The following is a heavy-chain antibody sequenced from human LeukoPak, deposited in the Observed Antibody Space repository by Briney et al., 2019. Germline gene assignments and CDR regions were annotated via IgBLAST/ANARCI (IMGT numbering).Heavy chain of an antibody. CDR2: MNPNSGNT. CDR3: ARGTEEYSKSSGWFDP. Sequence: ASVKVSCKASGYTFTSYDINWVRQATGQGLEWMGWMNPNSGNTGYAQKFQGRVTMTRNTSISTAYMELSSLRSEDTAVYYCARGTEEYSKSSGWFDPWGQGTLVIVSS. CDR1: GYTFTSYD. V-gene: IGHV1-8*01. D-gene: IGHD6-6*01. J-gene: IGHJ5*02.